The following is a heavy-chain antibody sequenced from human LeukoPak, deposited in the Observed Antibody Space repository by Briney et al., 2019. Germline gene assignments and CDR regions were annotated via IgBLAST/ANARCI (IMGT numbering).Heavy chain of an antibody. V-gene: IGHV3-23*01. Sequence: GGSLRLSCAASGFTFSSYAMSWVRQAPGKGLEWVSAISGSGGSTYYADSVKGRFTISRDNSKNTLYLQMNSLRAEDTAVYYCATGVRWFGPNDYFDYWGQETLVTGSS. CDR1: GFTFSSYA. CDR3: ATGVRWFGPNDYFDY. CDR2: ISGSGGST. D-gene: IGHD3-10*01. J-gene: IGHJ4*02.